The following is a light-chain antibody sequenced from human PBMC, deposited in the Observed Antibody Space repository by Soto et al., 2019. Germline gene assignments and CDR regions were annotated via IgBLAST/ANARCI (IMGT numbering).Light chain of an antibody. V-gene: IGLV2-23*01. CDR1: SSDDGSYNL. CDR2: EGS. CDR3: CSYAGSSAYV. J-gene: IGLJ1*01. Sequence: QSVLTQPASVSGSPGQSITISCTGTSSDDGSYNLVSWYQQHPGKAPKLMIYEGSKRPSGVSNRFSGSKSGNTASLTISGLQAEDAADYYCCSYAGSSAYVFGTRTKVTVL.